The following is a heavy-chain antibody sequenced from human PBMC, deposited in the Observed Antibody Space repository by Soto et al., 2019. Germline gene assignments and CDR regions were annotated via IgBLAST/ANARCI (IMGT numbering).Heavy chain of an antibody. CDR1: GGSISSYY. V-gene: IGHV4-59*01. J-gene: IGHJ4*02. CDR2: IYYSGST. D-gene: IGHD2-15*01. Sequence: SETLSLTCTVSGGSISSYYWSWIRQPPGKGLEWIGYIYYSGSTNYNPSLKSRVTISVDTSKNQFSLKLSSVTAADTAVYYCARSIVRGWYYFDYWGQGTLVTVSS. CDR3: ARSIVRGWYYFDY.